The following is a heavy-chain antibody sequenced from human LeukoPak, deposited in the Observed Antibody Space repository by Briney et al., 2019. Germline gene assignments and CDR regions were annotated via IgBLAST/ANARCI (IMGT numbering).Heavy chain of an antibody. V-gene: IGHV3-30-3*01. CDR1: GFTFSSYA. CDR2: ISYDGSNK. J-gene: IGHJ6*03. CDR3: ARVGYSYGLYYYYYMDV. D-gene: IGHD5-18*01. Sequence: PGGSLRLSCAASGFTFSSYAMHWVRQAPGKGLEWVAVISYDGSNKYYADSVKGRFTISRDNSKNTLYLQMNSLRAEDTAVYYCARVGYSYGLYYYYYMDVWGKGTTVTVSS.